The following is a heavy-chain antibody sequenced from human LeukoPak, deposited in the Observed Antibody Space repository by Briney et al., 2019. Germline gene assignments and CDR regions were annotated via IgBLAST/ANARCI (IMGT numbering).Heavy chain of an antibody. CDR3: ARAYDSSEFGFDY. V-gene: IGHV1-69*01. Sequence: ATVKVSCKASGGTFSSYAISWVRQAPGQGLEWMGGIIPIFGTANYAQKFQGRVTITADESTSTAYMELSSLRSEDTAVYYCARAYDSSEFGFDYWGQGTLVTVSS. CDR1: GGTFSSYA. J-gene: IGHJ4*02. CDR2: IIPIFGTA. D-gene: IGHD3-22*01.